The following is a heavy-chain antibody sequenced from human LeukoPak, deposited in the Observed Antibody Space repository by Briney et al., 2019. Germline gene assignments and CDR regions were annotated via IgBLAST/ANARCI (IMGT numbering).Heavy chain of an antibody. CDR3: ARVVGYGDYERSYYYYYMDV. D-gene: IGHD4-17*01. CDR2: ISSSSSTI. CDR1: GFTFSSYS. V-gene: IGHV3-48*02. J-gene: IGHJ6*03. Sequence: GGSLRLSCAASGFTFSSYSMNWVRQALGKGLEWVSYISSSSSTIYYADSVNGRFTISRDNAKNSLYLQMNSLRDEDTAVYYCARVVGYGDYERSYYYYYMDVWGKGTTVTVSS.